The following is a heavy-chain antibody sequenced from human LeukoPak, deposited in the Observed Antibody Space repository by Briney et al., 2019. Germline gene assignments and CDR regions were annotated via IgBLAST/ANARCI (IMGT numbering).Heavy chain of an antibody. CDR3: ATPIGLGRYYQH. D-gene: IGHD2-15*01. CDR1: GYTLTELS. CDR2: FDPEDGDT. Sequence: GASVKVSCKVSGYTLTELSMHWVRQAPGKGLEWMGGFDPEDGDTIYAQKFQGRVTMTEDTSTDTAYMELSSMRSEDTAVYYCATPIGLGRYYQHWGQGTLVTVSS. V-gene: IGHV1-24*01. J-gene: IGHJ4*02.